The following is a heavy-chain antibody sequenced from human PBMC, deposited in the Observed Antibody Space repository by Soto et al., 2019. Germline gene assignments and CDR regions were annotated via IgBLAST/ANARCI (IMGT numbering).Heavy chain of an antibody. CDR2: ISNDGSNP. V-gene: IGHV3-30-3*01. J-gene: IGHJ4*02. CDR3: ARTGYDSSGYFVEYYFDY. CDR1: GFTFSNYA. D-gene: IGHD3-22*01. Sequence: QVQLVESRGGVVQPERSLRLSCAASGFTFSNYAMHWVRQARGTGLEWVAVISNDGSNPYYADSVKGRFTISRDNSKNTLYLQMNSLRPEDTAVYYCARTGYDSSGYFVEYYFDYWGQGTLVTVSS.